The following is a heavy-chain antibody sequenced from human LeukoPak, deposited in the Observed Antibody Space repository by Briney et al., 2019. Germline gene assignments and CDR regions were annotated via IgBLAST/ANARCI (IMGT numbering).Heavy chain of an antibody. Sequence: GGSLRLSCAASGFTFDDYAMHWVRQAPGKGLEWVSGISWNSGSIGYADSVKGRFTISRDNAKNSLYLQMNSLRAEDTALYYCAKDMRGSYFGGFDYWGQGTLVTVSS. CDR1: GFTFDDYA. CDR2: ISWNSGSI. J-gene: IGHJ4*02. D-gene: IGHD1-26*01. V-gene: IGHV3-9*01. CDR3: AKDMRGSYFGGFDY.